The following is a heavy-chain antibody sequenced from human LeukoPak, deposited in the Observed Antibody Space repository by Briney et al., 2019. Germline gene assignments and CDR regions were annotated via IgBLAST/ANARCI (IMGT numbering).Heavy chain of an antibody. V-gene: IGHV3-23*01. CDR1: GFTVSSYA. J-gene: IGHJ4*02. Sequence: GGSLRLSCAASGFTVSSYAMAWVRQAPGKGLEWVSAISGSGGSTYYADSVKGLFTISRDNSKNTLFLQMNSLRAEDTAVYYCTKSTYIPVAGTLSGFDYWGQGTLVTVSS. CDR2: ISGSGGST. D-gene: IGHD6-19*01. CDR3: TKSTYIPVAGTLSGFDY.